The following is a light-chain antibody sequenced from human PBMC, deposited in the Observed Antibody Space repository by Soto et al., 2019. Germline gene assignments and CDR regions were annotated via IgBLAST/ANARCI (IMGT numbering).Light chain of an antibody. J-gene: IGLJ1*01. V-gene: IGLV2-14*01. CDR2: EVS. Sequence: QSALTQPASVSGSPGQSITISCTGTSSDVGGYKYVSWYRQHPGKAPKLMIYEVSNRPSGISNRFSGSKSGNTASLTISGLQAEDEADYYCHSYTSSSTYVFGTGTKVTVL. CDR1: SSDVGGYKY. CDR3: HSYTSSSTYV.